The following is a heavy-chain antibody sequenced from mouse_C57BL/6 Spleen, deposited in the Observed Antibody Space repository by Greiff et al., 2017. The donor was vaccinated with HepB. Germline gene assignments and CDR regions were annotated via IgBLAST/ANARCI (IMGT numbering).Heavy chain of an antibody. Sequence: QVHVKQSGAELVRPGTSVKLSCKASGYTFTSYWMHWVKQRPGQGLEWIGVIDPSDSYTNYNQKFKGKATLTVDTSSSTAYMQLSSLTSEDSAVYYCARFLGLRRYFDYWGQGTTLTVSS. J-gene: IGHJ2*01. CDR2: IDPSDSYT. D-gene: IGHD2-4*01. CDR3: ARFLGLRRYFDY. V-gene: IGHV1-59*01. CDR1: GYTFTSYW.